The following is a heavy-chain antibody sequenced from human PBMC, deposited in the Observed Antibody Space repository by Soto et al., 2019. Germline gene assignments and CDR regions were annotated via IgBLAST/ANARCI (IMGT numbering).Heavy chain of an antibody. D-gene: IGHD6-13*01. V-gene: IGHV1-69*13. Sequence: GASLKVSCKASGGTFSSYAISWVRQPPGQGLEWMGGIIPIFGTANYAQKFQGRVTITADESTSTAHMELSSLRSEDTAVYYCARSNSSSWDYYYYYGMDVWGQGTTVTVSS. CDR3: ARSNSSSWDYYYYYGMDV. CDR2: IIPIFGTA. J-gene: IGHJ6*02. CDR1: GGTFSSYA.